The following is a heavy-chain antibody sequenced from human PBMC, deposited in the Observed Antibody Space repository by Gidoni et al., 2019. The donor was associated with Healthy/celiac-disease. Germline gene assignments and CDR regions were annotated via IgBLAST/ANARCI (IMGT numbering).Heavy chain of an antibody. V-gene: IGHV3-9*01. J-gene: IGHJ4*02. CDR3: AKAKMATIRAPFDY. Sequence: EVQLVESGGGLVQPGRSLRLSCAASGFTFDDYAMHWVRQAPGKGLEWVSGISWKSGSIGYADSVKGRFTISRDNAKNSLYLQMNSLRAEDTALYYCAKAKMATIRAPFDYWGQGTLVTVSS. CDR1: GFTFDDYA. CDR2: ISWKSGSI. D-gene: IGHD5-12*01.